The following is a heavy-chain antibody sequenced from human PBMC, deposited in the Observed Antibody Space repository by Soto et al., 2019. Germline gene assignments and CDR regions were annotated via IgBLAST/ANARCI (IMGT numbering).Heavy chain of an antibody. CDR3: VKDGTVDGYVGAFDI. J-gene: IGHJ3*02. V-gene: IGHV3-43*01. CDR2: ISWDGGSA. D-gene: IGHD5-18*01. Sequence: GGSLRLSCTASGFNFNGYGISWVRQSPEKGLEWVSLISWDGGSAYYADSVKGRFTISRDNIKDSLYLQMNSLRTDDTALYYCVKDGTVDGYVGAFDIWGQGTMVTVSS. CDR1: GFNFNGYG.